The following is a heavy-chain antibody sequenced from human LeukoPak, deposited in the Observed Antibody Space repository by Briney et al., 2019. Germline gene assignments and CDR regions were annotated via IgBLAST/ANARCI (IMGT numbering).Heavy chain of an antibody. CDR3: ARGRGSSWVDH. CDR1: GNTFTGYY. Sequence: GASVKVSCKDSGNTFTGYYMHWVRQAPGQGLEWMGWINPISGGTNYAQKFQGRVTMTRDTSISTAYMELSRLRSDDTAVYYCARGRGSSWVDHWGQGTLVTVSS. V-gene: IGHV1-2*02. J-gene: IGHJ5*02. CDR2: INPISGGT. D-gene: IGHD6-13*01.